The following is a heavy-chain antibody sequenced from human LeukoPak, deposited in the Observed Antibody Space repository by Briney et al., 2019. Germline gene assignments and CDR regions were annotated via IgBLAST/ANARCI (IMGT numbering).Heavy chain of an antibody. CDR1: GNSFTSYW. V-gene: IGHV5-51*01. CDR3: ASLPRGSSGWNYFDY. J-gene: IGHJ4*02. D-gene: IGHD6-19*01. CDR2: IYPDDSDT. Sequence: RGESLKISCKASGNSFTSYWIGWVRQMPGKGLEWMGIIYPDDSDTRYSPSFQGQVTISADKSISTVYLQWSSLKASDTAMYYCASLPRGSSGWNYFDYWGQGTLVTVSS.